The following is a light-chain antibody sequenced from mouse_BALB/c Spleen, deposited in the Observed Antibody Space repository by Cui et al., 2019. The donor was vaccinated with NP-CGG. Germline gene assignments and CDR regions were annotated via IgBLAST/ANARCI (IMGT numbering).Light chain of an antibody. V-gene: IGLV1*01. CDR2: GTN. CDR1: TGAVTTSNY. Sequence: QAVVTQEFALTTSPGETVTLTCRSSTGAVTTSNYANWVQEKPDHLFTVLIGGTNNRVPGVPARFSGSLIGDKAALTITGAQTEDEAIYFCALWYSNHWVFGGGTKLTVL. CDR3: ALWYSNHWV. J-gene: IGLJ1*01.